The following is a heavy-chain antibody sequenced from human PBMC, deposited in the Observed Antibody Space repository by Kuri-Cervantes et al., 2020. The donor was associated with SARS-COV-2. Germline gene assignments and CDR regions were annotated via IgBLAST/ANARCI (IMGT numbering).Heavy chain of an antibody. D-gene: IGHD3-16*01. CDR3: AKVIYSGGGAFDI. CDR1: GFTVSSNY. Sequence: GESLKISCAASGFTVSSNYMSWVRQAPGKGLEWVSVIYSGGSTYYADSVEGRFTNSRDNFKNTLYLQMNSLRAEDTAVYYCAKVIYSGGGAFDIWGQGTVVTVSS. V-gene: IGHV3-53*01. CDR2: IYSGGST. J-gene: IGHJ3*02.